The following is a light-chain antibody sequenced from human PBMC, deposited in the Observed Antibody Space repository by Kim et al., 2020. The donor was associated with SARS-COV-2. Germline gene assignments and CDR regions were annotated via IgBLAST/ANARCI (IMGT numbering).Light chain of an antibody. CDR1: ETGINNSNNKND. V-gene: IGKV4-1*01. CDR2: WAS. CDR3: QPYYSTPPS. Sequence: TDTTNPKSRETGINNSNNKNDLARYQQNPDQAPKLLIYWASIRESGVSDRFSGSGSETDFTLTISSLQAEDVAVYYCQPYYSTPPSFGQGTKLEI. J-gene: IGKJ2*03.